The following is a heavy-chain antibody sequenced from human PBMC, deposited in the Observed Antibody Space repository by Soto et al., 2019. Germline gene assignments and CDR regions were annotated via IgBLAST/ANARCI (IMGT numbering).Heavy chain of an antibody. V-gene: IGHV3-30-3*01. J-gene: IGHJ4*02. CDR3: AKDAPPAPEGAGYFDH. Sequence: GGSLRLSCAASGFTFSSYAMHWVRQAPGKGLEWVAVISYEGSNKYYADSVKGRFTISRDNSKNILYLQMNSLRAEDTAIYYCAKDAPPAPEGAGYFDHWGQGTPVTVSS. CDR2: ISYEGSNK. CDR1: GFTFSSYA. D-gene: IGHD2-2*03.